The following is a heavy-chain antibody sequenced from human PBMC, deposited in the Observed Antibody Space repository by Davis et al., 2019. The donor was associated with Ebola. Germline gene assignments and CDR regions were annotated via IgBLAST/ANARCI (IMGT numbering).Heavy chain of an antibody. D-gene: IGHD4-17*01. CDR3: ARRKLTTAYYFDY. J-gene: IGHJ4*02. CDR2: IYYSGST. CDR1: GGSISSSSYY. Sequence: GSLRLSCTVSGGSISSSSYYWGWIRQPPGKGLEWIGSIYYSGSTYYNPSLKRRVTISVDTSKNQFSLKLSSVTAADTAVYYCARRKLTTAYYFDYWGQGTLVTVSS. V-gene: IGHV4-39*01.